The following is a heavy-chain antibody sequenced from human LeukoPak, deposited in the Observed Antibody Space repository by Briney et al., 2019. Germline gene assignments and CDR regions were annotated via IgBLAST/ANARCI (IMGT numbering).Heavy chain of an antibody. CDR3: ARLRLVIDY. CDR2: IYHSGST. V-gene: IGHV4-38-2*02. CDR1: GYSISSGYY. J-gene: IGHJ4*02. Sequence: SETLSLTCTVSGYSISSGYYWGWIRQPPGKGLEWIGSIYHSGSTYCNPSLKSRVTISVDTSKNQFSLKLSSVTAADTAVYYCARLRLVIDYWGQGTLVTVSS. D-gene: IGHD3-9*01.